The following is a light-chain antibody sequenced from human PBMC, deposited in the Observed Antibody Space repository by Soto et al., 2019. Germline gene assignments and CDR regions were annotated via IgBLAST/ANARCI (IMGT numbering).Light chain of an antibody. CDR1: QSVSSN. J-gene: IGKJ1*01. CDR3: QQRYNWPRT. Sequence: EIVMTQSPATLSVSPGERATLSCRASQSVSSNLAWYQQKPGQAPRLLIYDVSNRATGIPARFSGSGSGTDFTLTISSLEPEDFAVYYCQQRYNWPRTFGQGTKVEIK. V-gene: IGKV3-11*01. CDR2: DVS.